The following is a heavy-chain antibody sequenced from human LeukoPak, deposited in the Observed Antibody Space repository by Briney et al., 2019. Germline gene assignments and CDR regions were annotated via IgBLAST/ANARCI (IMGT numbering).Heavy chain of an antibody. V-gene: IGHV4-39*07. CDR3: ARVGAWKDSSAHYYFDY. CDR1: GGSISSSSHY. CDR2: IYHSGTT. D-gene: IGHD3-22*01. Sequence: SETLSLTCTVSGGSISSSSHYWGWIRQPPGEGLEWIGIIYHSGTTYYNASLKSRVTISVDTSKNQFSLKLTSVTAADTAVYYCARVGAWKDSSAHYYFDYWGQGTLVTVSS. J-gene: IGHJ4*02.